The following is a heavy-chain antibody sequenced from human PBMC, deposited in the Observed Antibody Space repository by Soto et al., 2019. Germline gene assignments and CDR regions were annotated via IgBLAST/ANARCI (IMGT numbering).Heavy chain of an antibody. CDR2: ISPNSGGT. V-gene: IGHV1-2*02. CDR3: ARTRLYCTGCGMDV. J-gene: IGHJ6*02. CDR1: GGTFSSYA. Sequence: ASVKVSCKASGGTFSSYAISWVRQAPGQGLQWMGWISPNSGGTNYARKFQGRVTMTRDTSISTAYMELSRLRSDDTAVYYCARTRLYCTGCGMDVWGQGTTVTVSS. D-gene: IGHD2-8*02.